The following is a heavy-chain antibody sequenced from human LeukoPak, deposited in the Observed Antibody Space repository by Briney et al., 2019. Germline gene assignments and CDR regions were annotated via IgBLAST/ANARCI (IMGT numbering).Heavy chain of an antibody. V-gene: IGHV4-34*01. CDR1: GGSFSGYY. CDR3: VLWGTTVVTRDY. CDR2: INHSGST. Sequence: PSETLSLTCAVYGGSFSGYYWSWIRQPPGKGLEWIGEINHSGSTNYNPSLKSRVTLSVDTSKNQFSLKLSSVTAADTAVYYCVLWGTTVVTRDYWGQGTLVTVSS. D-gene: IGHD4-23*01. J-gene: IGHJ4*02.